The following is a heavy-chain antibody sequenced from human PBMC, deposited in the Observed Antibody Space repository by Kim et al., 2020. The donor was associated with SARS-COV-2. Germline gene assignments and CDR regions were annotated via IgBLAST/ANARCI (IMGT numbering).Heavy chain of an antibody. J-gene: IGHJ6*02. CDR2: IYYSGST. CDR1: GGSISSYY. CDR3: ARALGSTSLDV. V-gene: IGHV4-59*01. D-gene: IGHD2-2*01. Sequence: SETLSLTCTVSGGSISSYYWSWIRQPPGKGPEWIGYIYYSGSTNYNPSLKSRVTISVDTSKNQFSLKLSSVTAADTAVYYCARALGSTSLDVWGQGTTVTVSS.